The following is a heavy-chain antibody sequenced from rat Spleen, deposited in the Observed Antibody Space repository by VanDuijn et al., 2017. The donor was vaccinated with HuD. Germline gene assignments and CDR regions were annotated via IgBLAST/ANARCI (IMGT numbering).Heavy chain of an antibody. V-gene: IGHV5-7*01. D-gene: IGHD1-9*01. CDR2: IVDDGSNT. CDR3: ARPTTGIPFNF. CDR1: GFTFSDYY. J-gene: IGHJ2*01. Sequence: EVQLVESGGGLVQPGRSLRLSCAASGFTFSDYYMAWVRQAPKKGLEWVAAIVDDGSNTFYRDSVKGRFTISRDNAESTLYLQVDSLRSEDTAIYYCARPTTGIPFNFWGQGV.